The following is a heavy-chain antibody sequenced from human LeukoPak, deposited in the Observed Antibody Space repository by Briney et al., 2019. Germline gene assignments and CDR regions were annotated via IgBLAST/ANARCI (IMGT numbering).Heavy chain of an antibody. CDR2: IKQDGSQK. Sequence: PGGSLRLSCAASGSTFSTYWMNWVRQAPGKGLEWVANIKQDGSQKNYVDSAKGRFTTSRDNAKNSLYLQMDSLRVEDTAVYYCVSSWTIGYWGQGTLVTVSS. D-gene: IGHD3/OR15-3a*01. J-gene: IGHJ4*02. CDR1: GSTFSTYW. V-gene: IGHV3-7*01. CDR3: VSSWTIGY.